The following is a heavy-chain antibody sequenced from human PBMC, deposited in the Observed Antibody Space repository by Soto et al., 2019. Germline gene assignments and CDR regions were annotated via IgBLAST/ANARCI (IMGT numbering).Heavy chain of an antibody. D-gene: IGHD5-12*01. CDR3: ARGSAVDIVATLIDY. V-gene: IGHV1-46*01. CDR1: GYTFTSYY. J-gene: IGHJ4*02. Sequence: ASVKVSCKASGYTFTSYYMHWVRQAPGQGLEWMGIINPSGGSTSYAQKFQGRVTMTRDTSTSTVYMELSSLRSEDTAVYYCARGSAVDIVATLIDYWGQGTLVTVSS. CDR2: INPSGGST.